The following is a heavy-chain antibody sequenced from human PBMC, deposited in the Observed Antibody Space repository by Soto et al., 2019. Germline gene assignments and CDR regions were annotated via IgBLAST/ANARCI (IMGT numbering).Heavy chain of an antibody. CDR1: GFTFSDYG. Sequence: QVQLVESGGGVVQPGRSLRLSCAASGFTFSDYGMHWVRQAPGKGLEWVAVIWYDGSNKYYADSVKGRFTISRDNSKNPLYLQMNSLRAEDTAMYYCARDRESPFDYWGQGTLVTVSS. V-gene: IGHV3-33*01. J-gene: IGHJ4*02. CDR2: IWYDGSNK. CDR3: ARDRESPFDY.